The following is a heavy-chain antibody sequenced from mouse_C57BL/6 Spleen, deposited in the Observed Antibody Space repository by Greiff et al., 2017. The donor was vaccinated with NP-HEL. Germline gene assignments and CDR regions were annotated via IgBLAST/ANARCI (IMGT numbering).Heavy chain of an antibody. CDR2: INPSNGGT. D-gene: IGHD1-1*01. CDR3: ARGVLRSYFDY. CDR1: GYTFTSYC. Sequence: QVQLQQSGTELVKPGASVKLSCKASGYTFTSYCMHWVKQRPGQGLEWIGNINPSNGGTNYNEKFKSKATLTVDKSSSTADMQLSSLTSEDSAVYYGARGVLRSYFDYWGQGTTLTVSS. J-gene: IGHJ2*01. V-gene: IGHV1-53*01.